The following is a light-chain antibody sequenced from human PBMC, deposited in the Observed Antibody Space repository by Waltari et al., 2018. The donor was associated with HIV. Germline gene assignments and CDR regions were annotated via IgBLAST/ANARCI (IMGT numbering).Light chain of an antibody. CDR2: GAS. V-gene: IGKV3-20*01. Sequence: EIVLTQSPGTLSLSQGDRATLSCRASQSVSDSFLNWYQQKPGQAPRLLIYGASSKSTGIPDRLRGSGAGTDFTLTISRLEPEDYAVYYCQVFGSSPRFTFGPGTRVEIK. J-gene: IGKJ3*01. CDR1: QSVSDSF. CDR3: QVFGSSPRFT.